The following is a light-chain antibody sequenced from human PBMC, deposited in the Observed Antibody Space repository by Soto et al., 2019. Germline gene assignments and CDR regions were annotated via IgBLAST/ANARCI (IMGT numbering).Light chain of an antibody. V-gene: IGKV1-39*01. J-gene: IGKJ5*01. CDR3: QQSYSTPIT. Sequence: DIRMTHSPSSLSASLGDIFTITCRASQTINIFLKWYQQKPGKAPMLLIYAASNLQSGVPSRFSGSGSGTDFTLTINSLQPEDFATYYCQQSYSTPITFGQGTRLEIK. CDR1: QTINIF. CDR2: AAS.